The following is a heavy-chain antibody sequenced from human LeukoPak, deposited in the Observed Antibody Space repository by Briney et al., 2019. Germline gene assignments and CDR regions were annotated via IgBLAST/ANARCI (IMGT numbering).Heavy chain of an antibody. CDR2: IIPMLDIT. CDR1: GDTFNNYY. J-gene: IGHJ4*02. CDR3: ARESRGSYFDY. V-gene: IGHV1-69*04. D-gene: IGHD2-15*01. Sequence: SVKVSCKASGDTFNNYYFTWVRQAPGQGLEWMGRIIPMLDITTYAQRFQGRVTITADRSTSTGYLELSSLRSDDTAVYYCARESRGSYFDYWGQGTLVTVSS.